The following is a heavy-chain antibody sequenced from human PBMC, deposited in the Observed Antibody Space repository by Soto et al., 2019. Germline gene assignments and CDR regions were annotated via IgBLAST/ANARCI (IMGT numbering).Heavy chain of an antibody. CDR2: LNPSGGST. J-gene: IGHJ4*02. Sequence: GASVKVSCKASGYTFTSYYIHWVRQAPGQGLEWMGILNPSGGSTNYAQKFQGRVTMTRDTSTSTVYMELSSLRSEDTAVYYFAVWNSLVNNDFWSGPFDYWGQGTLVTVSS. CDR1: GYTFTSYY. CDR3: AVWNSLVNNDFWSGPFDY. V-gene: IGHV1-46*01. D-gene: IGHD3-3*01.